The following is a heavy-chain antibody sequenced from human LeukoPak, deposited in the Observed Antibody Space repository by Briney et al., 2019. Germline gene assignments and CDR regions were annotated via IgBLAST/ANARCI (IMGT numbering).Heavy chain of an antibody. CDR2: IYHSGST. J-gene: IGHJ5*02. V-gene: IGHV4-38-2*02. CDR1: GYSISSGYY. CDR3: ARDQGSPSEDWFDP. Sequence: PSETLSLTCTVSGYSISSGYYWGWIRQPPGKGLGWIGSIYHSGSTYYNPSLKSRVTISVDTSKNQFSLKLSSVTAADTAMYYCARDQGSPSEDWFDPWGQGTLVTVSS. D-gene: IGHD6-13*01.